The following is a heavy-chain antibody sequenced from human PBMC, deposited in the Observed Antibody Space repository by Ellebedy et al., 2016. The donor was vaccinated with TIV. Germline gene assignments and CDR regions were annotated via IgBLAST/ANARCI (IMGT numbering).Heavy chain of an antibody. CDR1: GGSFSGYY. D-gene: IGHD6-19*01. CDR2: INHSGST. J-gene: IGHJ4*02. CDR3: ARGREQWHRFDY. V-gene: IGHV4-34*01. Sequence: SETLSLXXAVYGGSFSGYYWSWIRQPPGKGLEWIGEINHSGSTNYSPSLKSRVTISVDTSKSQFSLKLSSVTAADMAVYYCARGREQWHRFDYWGQGTLVTVSS.